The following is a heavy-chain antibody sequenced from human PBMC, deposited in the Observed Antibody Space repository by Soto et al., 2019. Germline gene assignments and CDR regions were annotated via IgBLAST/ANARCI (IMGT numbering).Heavy chain of an antibody. J-gene: IGHJ5*02. CDR3: ARDGVAAFPKNWFDP. CDR1: GGTFSSYA. V-gene: IGHV1-69*13. D-gene: IGHD6-6*01. CDR2: IIPIFGTA. Sequence: ASVKVSCKASGGTFSSYAISWVRQAPGQGLEWMGGIIPIFGTANYAQKFQGRVTITADESTSTAYMELSSLRSEDTAVYSCARDGVAAFPKNWFDPWGQGTLVTVSS.